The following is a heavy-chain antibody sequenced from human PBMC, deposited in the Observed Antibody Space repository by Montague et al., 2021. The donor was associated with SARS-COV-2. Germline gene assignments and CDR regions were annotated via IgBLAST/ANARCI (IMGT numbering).Heavy chain of an antibody. CDR3: ARGRIELSMIVVVMTGASYYMDV. J-gene: IGHJ6*03. D-gene: IGHD3-22*01. CDR2: IYHTGST. CDR1: GESCSGHY. Sequence: SETLSLTCAVYGESCSGHYWTWIRQPPGKGLEWIGEIYHTGSTNYNPSLKSRVTISVDTSKNQFSLKLRSVTAADTAVYYCARGRIELSMIVVVMTGASYYMDVWGKGTTVTVPS. V-gene: IGHV4-34*01.